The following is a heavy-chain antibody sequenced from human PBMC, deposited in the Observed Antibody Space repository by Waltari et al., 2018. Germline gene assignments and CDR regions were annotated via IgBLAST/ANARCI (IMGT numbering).Heavy chain of an antibody. CDR3: ARMSREGATNY. CDR1: GYTFPNYY. V-gene: IGHV1-46*01. Sequence: QVQLVQSGAEVKKPGASVKVSCKASGYTFPNYYMHWVRQDPGQGLEWRGIINPRGGTTSYAQKFQGRVTMTRDTSTSTVYMELSSLRSEDTAVYYCARMSREGATNYWGQGTLVTVSS. D-gene: IGHD1-26*01. J-gene: IGHJ4*02. CDR2: INPRGGTT.